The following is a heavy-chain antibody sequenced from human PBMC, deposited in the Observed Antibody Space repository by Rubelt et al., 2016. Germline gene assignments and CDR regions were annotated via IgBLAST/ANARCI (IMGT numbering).Heavy chain of an antibody. V-gene: IGHV3-23*04. D-gene: IGHD3-16*01. CDR2: ISGSGATI. Sequence: EVQLVESGGGLVQPGGSLRLSCAASGLSFSHPWMNWVRQAPGKGLVWVSAISGSGATIYYTDSVKGRFTISRDNFKNTLYLQMNSLGAEDTAVYYCARRHRGPDYWGQGTLVTVSS. J-gene: IGHJ4*02. CDR3: ARRHRGPDY. CDR1: GLSFSHPW.